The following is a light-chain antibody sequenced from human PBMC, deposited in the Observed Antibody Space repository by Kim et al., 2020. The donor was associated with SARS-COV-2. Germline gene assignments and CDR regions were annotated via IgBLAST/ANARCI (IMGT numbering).Light chain of an antibody. CDR1: SSDVGAYKY. Sequence: GHSVTISCTGASSDVGAYKYVSWYQHHADRAPRLMIYDDTERPSGVPDRFSGSKSGSTASLTISGLRTEDEADYFCCSYAGSHTYVFGTGTAVTVL. CDR2: DDT. CDR3: CSYAGSHTYV. J-gene: IGLJ1*01. V-gene: IGLV2-11*01.